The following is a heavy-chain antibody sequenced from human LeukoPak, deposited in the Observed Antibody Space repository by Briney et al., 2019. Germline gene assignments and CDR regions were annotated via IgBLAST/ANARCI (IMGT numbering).Heavy chain of an antibody. V-gene: IGHV1-2*02. Sequence: ASVKVSCKASGYTFTGYYMHWVRQAPGQGLEWMGWINPNSGGTNYAQKFQGRVTMTRDTSISTAYMELSRLRSDDTAVYYYARDFGIAAAEEYWFDPWGQGPLVTVSS. D-gene: IGHD6-13*01. CDR2: INPNSGGT. J-gene: IGHJ5*02. CDR1: GYTFTGYY. CDR3: ARDFGIAAAEEYWFDP.